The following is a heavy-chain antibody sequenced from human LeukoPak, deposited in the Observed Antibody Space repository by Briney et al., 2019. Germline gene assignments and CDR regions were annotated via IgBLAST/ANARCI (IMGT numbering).Heavy chain of an antibody. J-gene: IGHJ4*02. Sequence: GGSLRLSCAASEFTFSSYSMNWVRQAPGKGLEWVPYITNSGNSKSYADSVKGRFTISRDNSKNTLYVQVNSLGTEDTAAYYCAKGSYYDSSGSFYFDYWGQGTLVTVSS. CDR3: AKGSYYDSSGSFYFDY. CDR2: ITNSGNSK. D-gene: IGHD3-22*01. CDR1: EFTFSSYS. V-gene: IGHV3-48*01.